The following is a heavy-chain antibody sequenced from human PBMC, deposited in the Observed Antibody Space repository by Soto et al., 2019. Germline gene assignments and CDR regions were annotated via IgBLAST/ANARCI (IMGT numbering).Heavy chain of an antibody. CDR3: AKGATTSCFSPFDM. CDR2: ISWDGGNI. V-gene: IGHV3-9*01. CDR1: AFTFHDYA. D-gene: IGHD2-2*01. J-gene: IGHJ3*02. Sequence: EVQLVESGGGLVQPGRSLRLSCAASAFTFHDYAMHWVRQVPGKGLEWVSGISWDGGNIVYADSVKGRFTISRDNAKNSLYLQMNSLRTEDTAVYFCAKGATTSCFSPFDMWGPGTMVTVSS.